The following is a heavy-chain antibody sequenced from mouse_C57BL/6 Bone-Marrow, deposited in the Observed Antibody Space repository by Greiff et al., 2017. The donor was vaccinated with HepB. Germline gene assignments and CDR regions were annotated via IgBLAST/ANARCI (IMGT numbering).Heavy chain of an antibody. Sequence: EVQRVESGPGLVKPSQSLSLTCSVTGYSITSGYYWNWIRQFPGNKLEWMGYISYDGSNNYNPSLKNRISITRDTSKNQFFLKLNSVTTEDTATYYCARNSNLYAMDYWGQGTSVTVSS. D-gene: IGHD2-5*01. CDR1: GYSITSGYY. V-gene: IGHV3-6*01. CDR3: ARNSNLYAMDY. CDR2: ISYDGSN. J-gene: IGHJ4*01.